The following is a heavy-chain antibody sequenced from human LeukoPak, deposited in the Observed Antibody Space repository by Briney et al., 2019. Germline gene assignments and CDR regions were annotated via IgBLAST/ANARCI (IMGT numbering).Heavy chain of an antibody. D-gene: IGHD4-17*01. CDR2: IESRAEGGTA. CDR3: TTEPLIMYGVIFDY. Sequence: GGSLRLSCAVSGFTFSIASMTWVRQAPGKGLEWVGRIESRAEGGTADYATSLKGRFTISRDDSNNTLFLQINSLKTEDTAVYYCTTEPLIMYGVIFDYGGLGTLVTVSS. CDR1: GFTFSIAS. V-gene: IGHV3-15*04. J-gene: IGHJ4*02.